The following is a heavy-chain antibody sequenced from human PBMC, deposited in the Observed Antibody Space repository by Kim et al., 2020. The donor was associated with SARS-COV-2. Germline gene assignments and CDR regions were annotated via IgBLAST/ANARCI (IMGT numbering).Heavy chain of an antibody. Sequence: ASVKASCKASGYSFSYYGLVWARQAPGKGLEWMVWISSNSGNPTYAQNVQGRVTLTTDTSTNTGYMELSSLRSDDTAVYYVAPYYDSNSYRGQWDWGQGTPVTVSS. J-gene: IGHJ4*01. CDR3: APYYDSNSYRGQWD. CDR1: GYSFSYYG. CDR2: ISSNSGNP. V-gene: IGHV1-18*01. D-gene: IGHD3-22*01.